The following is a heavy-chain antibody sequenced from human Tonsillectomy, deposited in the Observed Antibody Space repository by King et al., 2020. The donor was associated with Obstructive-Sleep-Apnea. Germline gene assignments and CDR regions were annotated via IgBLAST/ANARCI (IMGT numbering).Heavy chain of an antibody. D-gene: IGHD5-18*01. J-gene: IGHJ3*02. CDR2: IRKDRCER. CDR1: GFTFGSYG. V-gene: IGHV3-7*03. CDR3: ARPSVDTAMAHGDAFDI. Sequence: VQLVESGGGLVQPGGSLRLSCAASGFTFGSYGMTWVRQAPGKGLEWVAIIRKDRCERYYVDSVKGRFTIAIDNAKNSLYVQMNSLRAEDPAVYYCARPSVDTAMAHGDAFDIWGQGTMVTVSS.